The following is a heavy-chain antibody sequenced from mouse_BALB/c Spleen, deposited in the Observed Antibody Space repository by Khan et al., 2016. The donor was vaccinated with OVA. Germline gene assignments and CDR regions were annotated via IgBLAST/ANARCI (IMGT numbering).Heavy chain of an antibody. J-gene: IGHJ3*01. V-gene: IGHV1S56*01. CDR1: GYTFTSYY. Sequence: QVQLQQSGPELVKPGASVGISCKASGYTFTSYYIHWVKQRPGQGLDWIGWIYPGNVSPEYNERFKDKATLTTDTSSSTAYMQLSSLTSEDSAVYFCARAGYGSFAYWGQGTLVTVSA. D-gene: IGHD2-2*01. CDR2: IYPGNVSP. CDR3: ARAGYGSFAY.